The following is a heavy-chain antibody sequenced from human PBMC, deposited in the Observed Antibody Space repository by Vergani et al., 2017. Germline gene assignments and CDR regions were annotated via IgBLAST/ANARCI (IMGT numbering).Heavy chain of an antibody. CDR2: IHTSGAT. CDR1: GGSFSTGGQS. J-gene: IGHJ3*01. D-gene: IGHD2-21*01. CDR3: ARDGGEYDKDALDV. V-gene: IGHV4-61*02. Sequence: QVRLQESGPGLLKPSQTLSLTSTVSGGSFSTGGQSWTWLRQSAGKGLEWIGRIHTSGATNYNPSLRSRAVMSVDASKKKLSLKLTSVTAADTAVYYCARDGGEYDKDALDVWVQRTKVTVTS.